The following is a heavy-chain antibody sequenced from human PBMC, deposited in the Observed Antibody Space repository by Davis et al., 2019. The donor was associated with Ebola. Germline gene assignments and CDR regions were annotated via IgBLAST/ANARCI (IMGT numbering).Heavy chain of an antibody. CDR1: GFTFSSYA. Sequence: GESLKISCAASGFTFSSYAMSWVRQAPGKGLGWVSGITGSGSSTYYADSVKGRFTISRDNSKSTLYLQMNSLRAEDTAVYYCAKAYCSSTSCYTWAFDYWGQGTLVTVSS. CDR3: AKAYCSSTSCYTWAFDY. CDR2: ITGSGSST. D-gene: IGHD2-2*02. V-gene: IGHV3-23*01. J-gene: IGHJ4*02.